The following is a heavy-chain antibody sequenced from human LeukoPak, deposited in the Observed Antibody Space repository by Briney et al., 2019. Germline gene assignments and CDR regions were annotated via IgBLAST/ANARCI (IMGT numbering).Heavy chain of an antibody. D-gene: IGHD3-22*01. CDR2: IYYSGST. CDR1: GGSISSYY. V-gene: IGHV4-59*01. J-gene: IGHJ5*02. Sequence: SETLSLTCTVSGGSISSYYWSWIRQPPGKGLEWIGYIYYSGSTNYNPSLKSRVTISVDTSKNQFSLKLSSVTAADTAVYYCARGRGPYYYDSTWGQGTLVTVSS. CDR3: ARGRGPYYYDST.